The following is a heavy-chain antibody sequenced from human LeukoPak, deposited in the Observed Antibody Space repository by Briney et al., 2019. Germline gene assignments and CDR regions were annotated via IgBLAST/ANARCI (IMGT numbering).Heavy chain of an antibody. Sequence: PSETLSLTCTVSGGSISSSSYYWGWIRQPPGKGLEWIGSIYYRGSTYYNPSLKSRVTIPVDTSKNQFSLKLSSVTAADTAVYYCAREAGSRNYYDSSGYYPGRYFDLWGRGTLVTVSS. D-gene: IGHD3-22*01. CDR3: AREAGSRNYYDSSGYYPGRYFDL. CDR1: GGSISSSSYY. J-gene: IGHJ2*01. CDR2: IYYRGST. V-gene: IGHV4-39*07.